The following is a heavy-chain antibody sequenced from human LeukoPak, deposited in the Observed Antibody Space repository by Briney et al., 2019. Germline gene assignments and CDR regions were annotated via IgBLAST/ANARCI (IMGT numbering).Heavy chain of an antibody. CDR3: ARVNYYGSGSQYYYYGMDV. D-gene: IGHD3-10*01. J-gene: IGHJ6*02. V-gene: IGHV4-4*07. Sequence: PSETLSLTCTVSGGSISSYYWSWIRQPAGKGLEWIGRIYTSGSTNYNPSLKSRVTMSVDTSKNQFSLKLSSVTAADTAVYYCARVNYYGSGSQYYYYGMDVWGQGTTVTVSS. CDR1: GGSISSYY. CDR2: IYTSGST.